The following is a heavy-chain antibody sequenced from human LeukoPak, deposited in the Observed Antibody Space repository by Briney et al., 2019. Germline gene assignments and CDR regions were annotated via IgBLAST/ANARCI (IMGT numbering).Heavy chain of an antibody. J-gene: IGHJ5*02. CDR1: GYTFTGYW. D-gene: IGHD3-22*01. V-gene: IGHV1-2*02. CDR2: INPNSGGT. CDR3: ARFPYYYDSSGSGFGFDP. Sequence: GASVKVSCKAFGYTFTGYWMHWVRQAPGQGLEWMGWINPNSGGTNYAQKFQGRVTMTRDTSISTAYMELSRLRSDDTAVYYCARFPYYYDSSGSGFGFDPWGQGTLVTVSS.